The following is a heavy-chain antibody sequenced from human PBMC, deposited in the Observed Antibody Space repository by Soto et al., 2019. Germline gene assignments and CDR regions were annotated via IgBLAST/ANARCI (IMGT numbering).Heavy chain of an antibody. D-gene: IGHD1-26*01. CDR2: IYHSGST. J-gene: IGHJ6*02. CDR1: GGSISSSNW. Sequence: QVQLQESGPGLVKPSGTLSLTCAVSGGSISSSNWWSWVRQPPGKGLEWIGEIYHSGSTNYNPFLERRVPISVYTSKTPCPLKRSSVTAADTAVYYCARVSGSYYYGMDVWGQGTTVTVSS. CDR3: ARVSGSYYYGMDV. V-gene: IGHV4-4*02.